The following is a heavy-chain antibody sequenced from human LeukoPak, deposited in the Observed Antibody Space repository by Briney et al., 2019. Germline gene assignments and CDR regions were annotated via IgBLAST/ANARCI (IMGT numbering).Heavy chain of an antibody. CDR2: ISAYNGNT. V-gene: IGHV1-18*01. CDR3: ARDEGDTVTRRTFDI. D-gene: IGHD4-17*01. Sequence: ASVKVSCKASGYTFTSYGLSWVRQAPGQGLEWMGWISAYNGNTNYAQKLQGRVTMTTDTSTSTAYMELRSLRSDDTAVYYCARDEGDTVTRRTFDIWGQGTMVTVSS. J-gene: IGHJ3*02. CDR1: GYTFTSYG.